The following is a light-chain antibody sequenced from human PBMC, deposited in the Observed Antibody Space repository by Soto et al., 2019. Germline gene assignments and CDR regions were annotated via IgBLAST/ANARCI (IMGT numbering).Light chain of an antibody. CDR1: SSDVGGYNY. V-gene: IGLV2-14*01. CDR3: SSYTSSLYV. Sequence: QSAPTQPASVSGSPGQSITISCTGTSSDVGGYNYVSWYQQHPGKAPKLMIYEVSNRPSGVSNRFSGSKSGNTASLTISGLQAEDEADYYCSSYTSSLYVFGTGTKVTVL. J-gene: IGLJ1*01. CDR2: EVS.